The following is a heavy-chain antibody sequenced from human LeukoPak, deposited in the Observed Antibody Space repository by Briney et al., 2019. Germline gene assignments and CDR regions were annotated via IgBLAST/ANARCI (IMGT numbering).Heavy chain of an antibody. J-gene: IGHJ4*02. Sequence: VASVTVSCKASGYTFTMYDINWGRQAPGQGLGRMGWMIRNSDNTGYAHKFHGSVTMTTHTSIITAYMELSSLRSEDTAVYYCARGLLWPTRALDYWGQGALVTVSS. D-gene: IGHD3-10*01. CDR2: MIRNSDNT. V-gene: IGHV1-8*01. CDR3: ARGLLWPTRALDY. CDR1: GYTFTMYD.